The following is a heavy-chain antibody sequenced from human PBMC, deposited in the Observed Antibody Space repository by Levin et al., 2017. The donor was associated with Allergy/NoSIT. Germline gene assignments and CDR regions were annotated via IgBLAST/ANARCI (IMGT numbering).Heavy chain of an antibody. CDR2: IYSSGST. V-gene: IGHV4-59*01. CDR3: ARVGVEMATNVLDY. CDR1: GGSISSYY. D-gene: IGHD5-24*01. Sequence: SQTLSLTCTVPGGSISSYYWSWIRQPPGKGLEWIGYIYSSGSTNYNPSLKSRVTISVDTSKNQFSLKLSSVTAADTAVYYCARVGVEMATNVLDYWGQGTLVTVSS. J-gene: IGHJ4*02.